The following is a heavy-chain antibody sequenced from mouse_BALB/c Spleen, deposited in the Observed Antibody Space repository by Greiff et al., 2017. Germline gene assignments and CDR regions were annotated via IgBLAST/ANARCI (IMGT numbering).Heavy chain of an antibody. V-gene: IGHV5-6-4*01. D-gene: IGHD1-1*01. CDR1: GFTFSSYT. J-gene: IGHJ2*01. Sequence: EVKLQESGGGLVKPGGSLKLSCAASGFTFSSYTMSWVRQTPEKRLEWVATISSGGSYTYYPDSVKGRFTISRDNAKNTLYLQMSSLKSEDTAMYYCTRGEITTVVADYFDYWGLGTTLTVSS. CDR3: TRGEITTVVADYFDY. CDR2: ISSGGSYT.